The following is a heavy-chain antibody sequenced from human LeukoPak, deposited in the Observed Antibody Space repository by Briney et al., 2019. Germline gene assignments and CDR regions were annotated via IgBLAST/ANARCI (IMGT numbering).Heavy chain of an antibody. CDR3: ATGHSYGYDY. CDR2: IKNVGSVT. CDR1: GLTYTDFW. D-gene: IGHD5-18*01. Sequence: GGSLRLSCAASGLTYTDFWTHWVRQAPGKGLEWVSLIKNVGSVTRYADSVKGRFIISRDDAKNTLDLQMNSLKVDDTAVYYCATGHSYGYDYWGQGILVTVSS. J-gene: IGHJ4*02. V-gene: IGHV3-74*01.